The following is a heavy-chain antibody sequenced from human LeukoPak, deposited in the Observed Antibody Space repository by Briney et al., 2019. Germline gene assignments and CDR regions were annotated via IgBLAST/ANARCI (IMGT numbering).Heavy chain of an antibody. V-gene: IGHV1-69*01. CDR1: GGTFSSYA. Sequence: ASVKVSCKASGGTFSSYAISWVRQSPGQGLEWMGGIIPIFGTANYAQKFQGRVTITADESTSTAYMELSSLRSEDTAVYYCARDRIAVAGPRSMDVWGQGTTVTLSS. CDR2: IIPIFGTA. J-gene: IGHJ6*02. D-gene: IGHD6-19*01. CDR3: ARDRIAVAGPRSMDV.